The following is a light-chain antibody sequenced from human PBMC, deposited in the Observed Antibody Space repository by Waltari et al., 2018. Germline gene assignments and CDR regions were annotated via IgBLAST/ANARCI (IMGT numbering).Light chain of an antibody. CDR3: AAWDDSLNGPV. V-gene: IGLV1-44*01. J-gene: IGLJ6*01. Sequence: QSVLTQPPSASGTPGQKVTMSCSGGSSNIGSNTVNWYQQLPGTAPKLLIYSNNQRPSGVPDRFSGSKSGTSASLAISGLQSEDEADYYCAAWDDSLNGPVFGSGTKVTVL. CDR2: SNN. CDR1: SSNIGSNT.